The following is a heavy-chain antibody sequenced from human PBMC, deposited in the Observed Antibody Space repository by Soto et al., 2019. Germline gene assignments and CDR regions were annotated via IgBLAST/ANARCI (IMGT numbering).Heavy chain of an antibody. CDR1: GFSFSTYW. CDR2: IRQDGIEK. V-gene: IGHV3-7*01. CDR3: VRGCGRPQCPYYLDS. D-gene: IGHD2-21*01. Sequence: GGSLRLSCAASGFSFSTYWMTCVRQAPGKGLEWVATIRQDGIEKHYVDSVKGRFTISRDNAANSLFLQMDSVRAGDSAIYYWVRGCGRPQCPYYLDSWGRGILVNVSS. J-gene: IGHJ4*02.